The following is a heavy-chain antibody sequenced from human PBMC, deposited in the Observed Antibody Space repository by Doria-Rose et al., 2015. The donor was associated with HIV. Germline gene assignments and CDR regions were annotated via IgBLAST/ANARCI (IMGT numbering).Heavy chain of an antibody. CDR3: ARIKSSRWYHKYYFDF. D-gene: IGHD6-13*01. Sequence: SGPVLVKPTETLTLTCTVSGVSLSSPGMVVSWIRQPPGKALEWLANIVSDDERSYKTSLKTRLTISRTTSKSQVILTMTDMDPVDTATYYCARIKSSRWYHKYYFDFWGQGPLVIVSA. CDR2: IVSDDER. CDR1: GVSLSSPGMV. V-gene: IGHV2-26*01. J-gene: IGHJ4*02.